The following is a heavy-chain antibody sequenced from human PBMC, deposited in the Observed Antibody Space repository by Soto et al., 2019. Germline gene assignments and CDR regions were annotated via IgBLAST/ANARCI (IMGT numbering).Heavy chain of an antibody. CDR3: AKPRSAVVMVAACLFDY. CDR1: GFTFSSYA. J-gene: IGHJ4*02. V-gene: IGHV3-23*01. CDR2: ISGSGGST. D-gene: IGHD2-15*01. Sequence: EVQLLESGGGLVQPGGSLRLSCEASGFTFSSYAMSWVRQAPGKGLEWVSGISGSGGSTYYADSVKGRFTISRDNSKKPRYLQMNTLRAEDTAVYYCAKPRSAVVMVAACLFDYRGQGTLVPVSS.